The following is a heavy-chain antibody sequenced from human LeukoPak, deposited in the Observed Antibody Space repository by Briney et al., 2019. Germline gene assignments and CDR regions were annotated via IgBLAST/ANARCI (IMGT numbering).Heavy chain of an antibody. CDR1: GFTFSSYA. J-gene: IGHJ6*02. CDR2: ISGSGGST. V-gene: IGHV3-23*01. D-gene: IGHD3-10*01. Sequence: GGSLRLSCAASGFTFSSYAMSWVRQAPGKGLEWVSAISGSGGSTYYADSVKGRFTISRDNSKNTLYLQMNSLRAEDTAVYYCAKDRYYYGSGSYTKPYYYYGMDVWGQGTTVTVSS. CDR3: AKDRYYYGSGSYTKPYYYYGMDV.